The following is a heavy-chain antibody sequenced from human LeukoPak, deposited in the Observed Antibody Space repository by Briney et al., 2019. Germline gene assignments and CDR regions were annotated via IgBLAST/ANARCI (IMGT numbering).Heavy chain of an antibody. V-gene: IGHV4-39*07. CDR1: DGSISSSSYY. D-gene: IGHD5-24*01. Sequence: SETLSLTCTVSDGSISSSSYYWGWIRQPPGKGLEWIGSTYYSGSTYSNPSFKSRVTISVDTSKNQFSLKLSSVTAADTAVYYCARVGNGYNHFDYWGQGTLVTVSS. CDR3: ARVGNGYNHFDY. J-gene: IGHJ4*02. CDR2: TYYSGST.